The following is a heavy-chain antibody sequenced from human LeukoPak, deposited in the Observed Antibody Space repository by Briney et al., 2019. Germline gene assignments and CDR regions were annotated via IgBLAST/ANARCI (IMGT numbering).Heavy chain of an antibody. J-gene: IGHJ6*03. D-gene: IGHD4-23*01. CDR3: ARDGDTVLTRGYYYYMDV. CDR2: INWSGGST. Sequence: GGSLRLSCAASGFTFDDYGMSWVRQAPGKGLEWVSGINWSGGSTGYADSVKGRFTISRDNAKNSLYLQMNSLRAEDTALYYCARDGDTVLTRGYYYYMDVWGKGTTVTVSS. V-gene: IGHV3-20*04. CDR1: GFTFDDYG.